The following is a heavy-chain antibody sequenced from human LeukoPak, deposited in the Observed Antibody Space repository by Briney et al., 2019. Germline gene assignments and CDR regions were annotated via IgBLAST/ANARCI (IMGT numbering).Heavy chain of an antibody. V-gene: IGHV4-31*03. J-gene: IGHJ3*02. CDR2: IYYSGST. Sequence: SQTLSLTCTVSGGSISSGGYYWSCLRQHPGKGLEWIGYIYYSGSTYYDPSLKSRVSISVDTSKNQFSLKLSSVTAADTAVYYCARDKYSGSSFDAFDIWGQGTMVTVSS. CDR3: ARDKYSGSSFDAFDI. D-gene: IGHD1-26*01. CDR1: GGSISSGGYY.